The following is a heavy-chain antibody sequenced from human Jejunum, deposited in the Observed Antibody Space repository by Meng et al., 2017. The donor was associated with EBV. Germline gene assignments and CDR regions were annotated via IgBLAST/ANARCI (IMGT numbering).Heavy chain of an antibody. J-gene: IGHJ4*02. CDR2: INWDGRRT. D-gene: IGHD2-2*03. CDR1: GFTLEDYG. Sequence: QGVGSGGGVLRPGGSLRLSCVASGFTLEDYGMNWVRQVPGKGLEWVATINWDGRRTGYADSVKGRFTISRDNAKNSLYLQMNSLRAEDTALYHCARDKRGAGYCHDYWGQGTLVTVSS. CDR3: ARDKRGAGYCHDY. V-gene: IGHV3-20*01.